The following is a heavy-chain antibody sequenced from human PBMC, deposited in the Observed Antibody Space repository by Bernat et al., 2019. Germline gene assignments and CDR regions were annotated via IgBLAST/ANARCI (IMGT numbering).Heavy chain of an antibody. Sequence: QVQLVESGGGVVQPGRSLRLSCAASGFTFSSYAMHWVRQAPGKGLEWVAVISYDGSNKYYADSVKGGFTISRDNSKNTLYLQMNSLRAEDTAVYYCARGVYCSGGSCYSRTLLGWYFDLWGRGTLVTVSS. CDR1: GFTFSSYA. CDR3: ARGVYCSGGSCYSRTLLGWYFDL. CDR2: ISYDGSNK. J-gene: IGHJ2*01. V-gene: IGHV3-30-3*01. D-gene: IGHD2-15*01.